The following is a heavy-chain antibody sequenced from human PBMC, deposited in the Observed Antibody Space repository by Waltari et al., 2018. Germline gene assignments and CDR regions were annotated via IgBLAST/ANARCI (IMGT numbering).Heavy chain of an antibody. CDR3: LRDRRGPALFDS. CDR1: GFIFSRYW. Sequence: EVQVVESGGGLVQPGGSLRLSGEGSGFIFSRYWMSWVRQAPGKGLEWVGNIKQEGSERNYVDSGKGRFTISRDNAKNSVFLQMISLRAEDTAVYYCLRDRRGPALFDSWGQGTLVTVSS. D-gene: IGHD2-2*01. J-gene: IGHJ4*02. V-gene: IGHV3-7*03. CDR2: IKQEGSER.